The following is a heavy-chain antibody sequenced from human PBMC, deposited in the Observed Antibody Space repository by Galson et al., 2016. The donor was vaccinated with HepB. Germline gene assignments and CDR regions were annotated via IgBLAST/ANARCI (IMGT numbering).Heavy chain of an antibody. J-gene: IGHJ4*02. Sequence: TLSLTCNVSGGSPSSGTYYWSWVRQHPGKGLEWIGYINYRGNTYYNPPLKSRVTMSVDTSNNQFSLRLSSVTAADTAVFYCARARSHPYDSSGYYLDYWGQGTLVTVSS. CDR3: ARARSHPYDSSGYYLDY. D-gene: IGHD3-22*01. V-gene: IGHV4-31*03. CDR2: INYRGNT. CDR1: GGSPSSGTYY.